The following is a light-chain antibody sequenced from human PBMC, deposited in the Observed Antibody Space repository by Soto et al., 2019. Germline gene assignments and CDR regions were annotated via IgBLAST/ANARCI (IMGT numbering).Light chain of an antibody. CDR2: GAS. J-gene: IGKJ1*01. V-gene: IGKV3D-7*01. Sequence: EIVLTQSPATLSLSPGERATLSCRASQSVSSNLAWYQQKPGQAPRLLIYGASTRATGIPARFSASGSGTDFTLTISSLQPEDFATYYCLQDYNYPRTFGPGTKVDIK. CDR1: QSVSSN. CDR3: LQDYNYPRT.